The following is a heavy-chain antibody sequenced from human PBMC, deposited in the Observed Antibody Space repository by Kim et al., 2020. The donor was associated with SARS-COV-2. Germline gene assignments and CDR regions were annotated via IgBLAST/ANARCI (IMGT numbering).Heavy chain of an antibody. Sequence: SETLSLTCSGSGGSISSYYWNWIRQTPGKGLEWIGYIYEDGVTNYNPSLKSRVTISIDMSKNQFSLNLSSVTAADTALYYCARIDSGGWAFDLWGQGTMVTVSS. CDR3: ARIDSGGWAFDL. CDR2: IYEDGVT. V-gene: IGHV4-59*08. D-gene: IGHD3-22*01. CDR1: GGSISSYY. J-gene: IGHJ3*01.